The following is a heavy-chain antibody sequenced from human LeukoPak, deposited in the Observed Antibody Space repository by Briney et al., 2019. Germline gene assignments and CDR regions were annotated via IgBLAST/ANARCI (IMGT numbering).Heavy chain of an antibody. CDR2: IYPGDSDT. D-gene: IGHD1-26*01. Sequence: GESLQISCQGSGYSFTSYWIGWVRQMPGKGLGWMGIIYPGDSDTRYSPSFQGQVTISADKSISIAYLQWSSLKASDTAMYYCARYSGSYSGYFDYWGQGTLVTVSS. J-gene: IGHJ4*02. CDR3: ARYSGSYSGYFDY. V-gene: IGHV5-51*01. CDR1: GYSFTSYW.